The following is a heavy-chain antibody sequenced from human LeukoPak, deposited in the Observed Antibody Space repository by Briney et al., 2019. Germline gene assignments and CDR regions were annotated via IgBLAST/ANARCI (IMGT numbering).Heavy chain of an antibody. J-gene: IGHJ4*02. D-gene: IGHD6-19*01. CDR3: ATDGAVARTAYPEY. CDR1: GYTFTGYY. V-gene: IGHV1-2*02. Sequence: GASVKVSCKASGYTFTGYYIHWVRQAPGQGLEWMGWINPNSGGTKYAQKFQGRVTMTRDTSISTAYMELSSLTSDDTALDYCATDGAVARTAYPEYWGQGTLVTVSS. CDR2: INPNSGGT.